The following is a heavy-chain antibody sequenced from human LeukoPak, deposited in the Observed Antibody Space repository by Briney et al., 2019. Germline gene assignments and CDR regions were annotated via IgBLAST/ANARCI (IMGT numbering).Heavy chain of an antibody. CDR1: GFTFSSYG. CDR2: ISYDGSNK. J-gene: IGHJ6*03. V-gene: IGHV3-30*18. D-gene: IGHD6-13*01. CDR3: AKERGTAPIGYMDV. Sequence: GGSLRLSCAASGFTFSSYGMHWVRQAPGKGLEWVSVISYDGSNKYYADSVKGRFTISRDNSKNTLYLQMNSLRAEDTAVYYCAKERGTAPIGYMDVWGKGTPVTVSS.